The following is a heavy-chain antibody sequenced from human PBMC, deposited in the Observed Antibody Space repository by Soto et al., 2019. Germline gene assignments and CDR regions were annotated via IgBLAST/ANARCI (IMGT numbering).Heavy chain of an antibody. CDR3: ATLKGINMIVVALSFDI. V-gene: IGHV3-30-3*01. CDR1: GFTFSSYA. D-gene: IGHD3-22*01. Sequence: HPGGSLRLSCAASGFTFSSYAMHWVRQAPGKGLEWVAVISYDGSNKYYADSVKGRFTISRDNSKNTLYLQMNSLRAEDTAVYYCATLKGINMIVVALSFDIWGQGTMVTVSS. J-gene: IGHJ3*02. CDR2: ISYDGSNK.